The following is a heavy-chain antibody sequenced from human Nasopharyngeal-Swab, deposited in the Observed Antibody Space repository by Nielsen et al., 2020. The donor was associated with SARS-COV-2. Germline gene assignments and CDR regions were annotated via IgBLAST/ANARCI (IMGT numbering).Heavy chain of an antibody. CDR3: ARMGQSCRGTRCYMIGMDV. V-gene: IGHV3-23*01. D-gene: IGHD2-2*02. CDR2: LNGGGNRT. CDR1: GFTFGTYA. Sequence: GRSLRLSCTASGFTFGTYAMSWVRQAPGRGLEWVSGLNGGGNRTYYGDSVRGRFIISRDNTKNTLFLQMNSLRAEETALYYCARMGQSCRGTRCYMIGMDVLGRGTTVTVSS. J-gene: IGHJ6*02.